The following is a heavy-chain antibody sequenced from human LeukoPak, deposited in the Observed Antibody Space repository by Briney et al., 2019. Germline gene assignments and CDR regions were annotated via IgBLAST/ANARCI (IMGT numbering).Heavy chain of an antibody. J-gene: IGHJ5*02. CDR1: GGSISGYY. CDR3: ARDGDQSSWNNWFDP. V-gene: IGHV4-4*07. D-gene: IGHD6-13*01. CDR2: IYTSGST. Sequence: PSETLSLTCTVSGGSISGYYWSCIRQPAGKGVEWIGRIYTSGSTNYNPSLKSRVTMSVDTSKNQFSLKLSSVTAADTAVYYCARDGDQSSWNNWFDPWGQGTLVTVSS.